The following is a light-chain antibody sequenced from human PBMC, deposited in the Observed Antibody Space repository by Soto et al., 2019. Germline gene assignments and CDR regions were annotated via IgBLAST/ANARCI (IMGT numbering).Light chain of an antibody. CDR2: DVS. J-gene: IGLJ1*01. V-gene: IGLV2-14*01. CDR1: RSDVGGYNF. CDR3: STYRSRRTVV. Sequence: QSALTQPTSVSGSPGQSITISCTGTRSDVGGYNFVSWYQQHPGKAPKLMIYDVSNRPSGVSNRFSGSKSGNTASLTISGLQAEAEADYYSSTYRSRRTVVFGTGTKVTVL.